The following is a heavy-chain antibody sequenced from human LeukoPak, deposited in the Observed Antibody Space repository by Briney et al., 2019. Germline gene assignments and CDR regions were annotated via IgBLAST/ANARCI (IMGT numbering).Heavy chain of an antibody. D-gene: IGHD1-26*01. CDR1: GFSLSTSGMC. Sequence: GCGPTLVNPPQTLTLTCTSSGFSLSTSGMCVSWIRQPLWMPVVWLSLLDSDDDKYYSTSLKTRLTISKDTTKNQVVLTMTKRDPVETATYYCAGAGSGDWFDPWGQGTLVT. CDR2: LDSDDDK. V-gene: IGHV2-70*01. CDR3: AGAGSGDWFDP. J-gene: IGHJ5*02.